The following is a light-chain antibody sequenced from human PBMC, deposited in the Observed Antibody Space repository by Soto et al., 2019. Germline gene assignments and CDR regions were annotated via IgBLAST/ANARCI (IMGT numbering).Light chain of an antibody. CDR2: GAS. Sequence: EIVMTQSPATLSVSPGERATLSCRASQSVSSNLAWYQQKPGQAPRLLIYGASTRATGIPARFSGSGSGTEFSLTISSRQSEDVAVYSCQQYNNWPVTFGQGTKLEIK. CDR1: QSVSSN. V-gene: IGKV3-15*01. J-gene: IGKJ2*01. CDR3: QQYNNWPVT.